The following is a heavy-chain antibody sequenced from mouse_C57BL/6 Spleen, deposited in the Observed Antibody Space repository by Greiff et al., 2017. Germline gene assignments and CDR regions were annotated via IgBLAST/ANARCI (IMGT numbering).Heavy chain of an antibody. D-gene: IGHD1-1*01. J-gene: IGHJ2*01. CDR3: AGGFYYGGSYYFDY. Sequence: EVKLEESGGGLVKPGGSLKLSCAASGFTFSSYAMSWVRQTPEKRLEWVATISDGGSYTYYPDNVKGRFTISRDNAKNNLYLQMSHLKSEDTAMYYCAGGFYYGGSYYFDYWGQGTTLTVSS. CDR1: GFTFSSYA. V-gene: IGHV5-4*03. CDR2: ISDGGSYT.